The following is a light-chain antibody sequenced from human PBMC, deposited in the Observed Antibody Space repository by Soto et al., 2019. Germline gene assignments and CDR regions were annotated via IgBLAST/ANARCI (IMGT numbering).Light chain of an antibody. CDR3: QQLVDSPIT. CDR2: AAS. V-gene: IGKV1-9*01. J-gene: IGKJ5*01. Sequence: IQPPTSPSAPIDAIVTITCRASQSISSYLAWYQQKPGKAPKLLIYAASTLESGVPSRFSATVSGTEFSLTITRLQPEDFATYYCQQLVDSPITLGQGPRLEI. CDR1: QSISSY.